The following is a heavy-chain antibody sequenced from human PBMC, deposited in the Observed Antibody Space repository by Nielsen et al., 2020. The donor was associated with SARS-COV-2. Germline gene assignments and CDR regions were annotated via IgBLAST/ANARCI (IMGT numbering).Heavy chain of an antibody. V-gene: IGHV1-46*01. Sequence: ASVKVSCKASGYTFTSHYIHWVRQAPGPGLEWMGIINTSGATTNYGQKFQGRVTMTRDTSTNTVYLELSSLTSEDTAIYFCAREHISPFSFDYWGQGTLVTVSS. CDR3: AREHISPFSFDY. J-gene: IGHJ4*02. CDR1: GYTFTSHY. CDR2: INTSGATT. D-gene: IGHD2-21*01.